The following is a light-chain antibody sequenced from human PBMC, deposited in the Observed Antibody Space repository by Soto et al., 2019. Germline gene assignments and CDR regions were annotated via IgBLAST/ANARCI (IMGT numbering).Light chain of an antibody. V-gene: IGKV3-20*01. J-gene: IGKJ2*01. CDR2: GAS. CDR3: QRYAGSPLT. Sequence: EIVLTQSPVTLSLIPGEGATLSCRASQSVRSGSFAWYQQQPGQATRLLIYGASSRATDIPYRFSGSGYGTDFILTISRLEPEDFAVYYCQRYAGSPLTFGQGTKLEIK. CDR1: QSVRSGS.